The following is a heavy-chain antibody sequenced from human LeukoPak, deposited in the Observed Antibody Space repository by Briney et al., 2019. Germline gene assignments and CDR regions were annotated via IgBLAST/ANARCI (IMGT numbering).Heavy chain of an antibody. CDR1: GGSITGYH. J-gene: IGHJ3*02. CDR3: ARRNDFHI. Sequence: SETLCLTCTVSGGSITGYHWSWIRQPPGKGLEWIGYIYSNEATEYKPPLKSRVTISADTSKNQFSLRLTSVTAADTAIYYCARRNDFHIWGQGPIVTVSS. V-gene: IGHV4-4*08. CDR2: IYSNEAT.